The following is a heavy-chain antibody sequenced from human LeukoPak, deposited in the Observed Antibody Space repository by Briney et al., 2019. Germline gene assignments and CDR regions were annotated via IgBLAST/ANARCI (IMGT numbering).Heavy chain of an antibody. CDR3: VKSGGATVVGNGEIHY. D-gene: IGHD2-15*01. Sequence: GGALRLSCSASGLTFFSYAMHWVRDPPRKGLEYGSGISSNGGSAYYAASVKGRFTISRDNSKNTLYLQMSRMRAEDTAVYYCVKSGGATVVGNGEIHYWGQGTLVTVTS. CDR2: ISSNGGSA. V-gene: IGHV3-64D*06. J-gene: IGHJ4*02. CDR1: GLTFFSYA.